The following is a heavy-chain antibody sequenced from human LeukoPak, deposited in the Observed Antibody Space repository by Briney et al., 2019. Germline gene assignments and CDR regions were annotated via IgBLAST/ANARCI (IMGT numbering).Heavy chain of an antibody. V-gene: IGHV3-7*05. CDR2: IKEDGSEK. CDR3: ASGPPFLKYFEY. J-gene: IGHJ4*02. CDR1: GFTFSSYW. D-gene: IGHD3-3*01. Sequence: GGPLRLSCAASGFTFSSYWMRWVRQAPGKGLEWVANIKEDGSEKYYVDSVKGRFTISRDDSNNALYLQMHSLRAEDTALYYCASGPPFLKYFEYWGQGTLVTVSS.